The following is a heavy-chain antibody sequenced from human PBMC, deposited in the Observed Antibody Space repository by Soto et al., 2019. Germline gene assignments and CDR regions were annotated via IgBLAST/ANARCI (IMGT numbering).Heavy chain of an antibody. J-gene: IGHJ4*02. CDR2: SRDKPQGYST. D-gene: IGHD3-22*01. V-gene: IGHV3-72*01. CDR3: VRATYFSDSSGYTRCLDY. CDR1: GFTLSDHY. Sequence: GGSLRLSCAVSGFTLSDHYIDWVRQAPGKGLEWVGRSRDKPQGYSTAYAASVKGRFTTSRDESKNSAYLQMNGLKTEDTAVYYSVRATYFSDSSGYTRCLDYWGQGTLVTVSS.